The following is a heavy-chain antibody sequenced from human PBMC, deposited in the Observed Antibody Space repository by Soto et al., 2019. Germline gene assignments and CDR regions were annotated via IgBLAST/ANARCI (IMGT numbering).Heavy chain of an antibody. CDR2: INHSEST. D-gene: IGHD1-20*01. Sequence: PSETLSLTCALYGGSFSVYYWSWIRQPPGKGLEWIGEINHSESTHYNPTLKSRVTTSLDTSKNQFSLKLSSFTASDTAVDYCTSRYGSCFDYWGQGTLVGVSS. CDR3: TSRYGSCFDY. J-gene: IGHJ4*02. CDR1: GGSFSVYY. V-gene: IGHV4-34*01.